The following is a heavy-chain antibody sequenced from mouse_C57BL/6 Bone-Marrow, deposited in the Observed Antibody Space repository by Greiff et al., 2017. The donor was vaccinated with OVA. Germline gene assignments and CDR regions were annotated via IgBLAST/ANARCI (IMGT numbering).Heavy chain of an antibody. CDR2: ISDGGSYT. D-gene: IGHD2-2*01. CDR3: ARDLVVTTTG. V-gene: IGHV5-4*01. J-gene: IGHJ3*02. CDR1: GFTFSSYA. Sequence: EVMLVESGGGLVKPGGSLKLSCAASGFTFSSYAMSWVRQTPEKRLEWVATISDGGSYTYYPDNVKGRFTISRDNAKNNLYLQMSHLKSEDTAMYYCARDLVVTTTGWGQGTLVTVSA.